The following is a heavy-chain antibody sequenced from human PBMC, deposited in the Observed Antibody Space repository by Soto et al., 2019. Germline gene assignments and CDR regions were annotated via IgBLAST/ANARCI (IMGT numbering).Heavy chain of an antibody. J-gene: IGHJ4*02. CDR2: INPNSGGT. V-gene: IGHV1-2*04. CDR1: GYTFTGYY. Sequence: QVQLVQSGAEVKKPGASVKVSCKASGYTFTGYYMHWVRQAPGQGLEWMGWINPNSGGTNYAQKFQGWVTMTRDTSISTAYMELSRLRSDDTAVYYCARDQERGQLVGGSFDYWGQGTLVTVSS. CDR3: ARDQERGQLVGGSFDY. D-gene: IGHD1-1*01.